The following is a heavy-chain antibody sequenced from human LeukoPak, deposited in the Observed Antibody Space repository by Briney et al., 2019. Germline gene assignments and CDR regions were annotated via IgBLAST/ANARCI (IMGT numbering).Heavy chain of an antibody. V-gene: IGHV3-30*02. CDR3: ARDAGDYEYYFDY. J-gene: IGHJ4*02. D-gene: IGHD4-17*01. CDR2: IRYDGSNK. Sequence: GGSLRLSCAASRFTFSNYGMHWVRQAPDKGLEWVTFIRYDGSNKYYADSVKGRFTISRDNAKNSLYLQMNSLRAEDTAVYYCARDAGDYEYYFDYWGQGTLVTVSS. CDR1: RFTFSNYG.